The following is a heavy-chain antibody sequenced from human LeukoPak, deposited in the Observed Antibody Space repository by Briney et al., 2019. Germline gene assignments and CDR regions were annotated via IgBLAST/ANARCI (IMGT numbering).Heavy chain of an antibody. J-gene: IGHJ4*02. CDR2: INHSGST. V-gene: IGHV4-34*01. D-gene: IGHD6-19*01. Sequence: PSETLSLTCAVYGGSFSGYYWSWIRQPPGKGLEWIGEINHSGSTNYNPSLKSRVTISVDTSKNQFSLKLSSVTAADTAVYYCAREGIAVAGQKFDYWGQGTLVTVSS. CDR1: GGSFSGYY. CDR3: AREGIAVAGQKFDY.